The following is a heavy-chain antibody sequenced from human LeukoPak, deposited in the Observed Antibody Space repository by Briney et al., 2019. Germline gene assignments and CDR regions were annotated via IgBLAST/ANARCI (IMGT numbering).Heavy chain of an antibody. J-gene: IGHJ4*02. CDR3: AKVEWMVRGYFDY. CDR1: GFTFSSYA. D-gene: IGHD6-19*01. Sequence: GGSLRLSCAASGFTFSSYAMSWVRQAPGKGLEWVSAISGSGGSTYYADSVKGRFTISRDNSKNTLYLQMNSLRAEDPAVYYCAKVEWMVRGYFDYWGQGTLVTVSS. V-gene: IGHV3-23*01. CDR2: ISGSGGST.